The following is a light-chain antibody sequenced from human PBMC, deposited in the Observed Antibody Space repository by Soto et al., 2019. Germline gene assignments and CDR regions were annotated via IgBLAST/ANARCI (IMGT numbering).Light chain of an antibody. Sequence: DIQMTQSPSSLSASVGDRVTITCRASQSISSYLNWYQQKPGKAPKLLIYAASSLQSGVPSRFNGSGSGTDFSLTRSRLQPEEFATYHGQAYYRTTTFGQVSKV. J-gene: IGKJ1*01. CDR2: AAS. CDR1: QSISSY. V-gene: IGKV1-39*01. CDR3: QAYYRTTT.